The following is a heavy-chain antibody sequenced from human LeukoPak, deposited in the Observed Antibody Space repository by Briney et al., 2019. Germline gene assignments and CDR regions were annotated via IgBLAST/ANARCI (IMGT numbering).Heavy chain of an antibody. D-gene: IGHD3-9*01. CDR3: ARSRNYDILTGYRYYYYYYGMDV. V-gene: IGHV3-7*03. J-gene: IGHJ6*02. Sequence: GGSLRLSCAAPGFTFSSYAMHWVRQAPGKGLEWVANIKQDGSEKYYVDSVKGRFTISRDNAKNSLYLQMNSLRAEDTAVYYCARSRNYDILTGYRYYYYYYGMDVWGQGTTVTVSS. CDR1: GFTFSSYA. CDR2: IKQDGSEK.